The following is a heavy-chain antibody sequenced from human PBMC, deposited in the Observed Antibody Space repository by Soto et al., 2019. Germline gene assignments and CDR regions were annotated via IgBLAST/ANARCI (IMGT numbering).Heavy chain of an antibody. D-gene: IGHD3-22*01. Sequence: QVQLVQSGAEVKKPGSSVKVSCKASGGTFSSLDINWVRQAPGQGLEWMGGIIPISETTNYAQIFQGRVSIVAEKSTSTAYMELIRLRSEDTAVYYCASALLSHSYDSGGYDSYFHAMDVWGQGTPVTVSS. V-gene: IGHV1-69*06. CDR2: IIPISETT. CDR3: ASALLSHSYDSGGYDSYFHAMDV. J-gene: IGHJ6*02. CDR1: GGTFSSLD.